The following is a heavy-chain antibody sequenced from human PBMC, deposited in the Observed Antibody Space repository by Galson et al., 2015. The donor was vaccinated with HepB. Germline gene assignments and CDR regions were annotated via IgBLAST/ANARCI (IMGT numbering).Heavy chain of an antibody. J-gene: IGHJ4*02. V-gene: IGHV3-30*03. CDR3: ARATPNDY. Sequence: SLRLSCAASGFTFSSYGIHWVRQAPGKGLEWVALISYDGSNKYYADSVKGRFTISRDNSKNTLYLQMNSLRAEDTAVYYCARATPNDYWGQGTLVTVSS. D-gene: IGHD4-23*01. CDR2: ISYDGSNK. CDR1: GFTFSSYG.